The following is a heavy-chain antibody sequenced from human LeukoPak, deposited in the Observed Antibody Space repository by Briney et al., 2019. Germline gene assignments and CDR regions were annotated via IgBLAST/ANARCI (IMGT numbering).Heavy chain of an antibody. CDR3: AREQTIVVVPAAIGDYYYYMDV. Sequence: GGSLRLSCAASGFTFSSYWMSWVRQAPGKGLEWAANIKQDGSEKYYVDSVKGRFTISRDNAKNSLYLQMNSLRAEDTAVYYCAREQTIVVVPAAIGDYYYYMDVWGKGTTVTVSS. CDR2: IKQDGSEK. CDR1: GFTFSSYW. J-gene: IGHJ6*03. V-gene: IGHV3-7*01. D-gene: IGHD2-2*02.